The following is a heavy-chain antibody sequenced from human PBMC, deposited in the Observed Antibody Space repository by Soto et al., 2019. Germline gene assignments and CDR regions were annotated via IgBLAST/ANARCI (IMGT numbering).Heavy chain of an antibody. D-gene: IGHD2-21*02. CDR2: IIPIFGTA. CDR1: GGTFSSYA. CDR3: AREVTATYYFDY. J-gene: IGHJ4*02. Sequence: SVKFSCKASGGTFSSYAISWVRQAPGQGLEWMGGIIPIFGTANYAQKFQGRVTITADESTSTAYMELSSLRSEDTAVYYCAREVTATYYFDYWGQGTLVTVSS. V-gene: IGHV1-69*13.